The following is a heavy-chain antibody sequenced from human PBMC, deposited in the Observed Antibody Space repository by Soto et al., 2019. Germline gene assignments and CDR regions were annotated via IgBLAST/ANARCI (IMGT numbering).Heavy chain of an antibody. CDR3: ARDQREGNWFDP. J-gene: IGHJ5*02. V-gene: IGHV4-30-2*01. Sequence: QLQLQESGSGLVRPSQTLSLTCAVSGGSISSGGYSWNWIRQPPGKGLEWIGYIYPSGSTLYNPSLRSRVTISVDKSKKQFSLKLSSVTAADTAVYYCARDQREGNWFDPWGQGTLVTVSS. CDR1: GGSISSGGYS. CDR2: IYPSGST.